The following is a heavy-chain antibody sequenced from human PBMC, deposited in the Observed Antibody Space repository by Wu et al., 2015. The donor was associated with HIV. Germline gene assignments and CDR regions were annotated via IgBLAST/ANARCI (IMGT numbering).Heavy chain of an antibody. J-gene: IGHJ6*02. CDR3: ARAHYYGSGRPTGLYYAMDE. CDR2: MNPNSGNT. CDR1: GYTFAIYD. D-gene: IGHD3-10*01. V-gene: IGHV1-8*01. Sequence: QVQLVQSGAEVKKPGASVKVSCKTSGYTFAIYDINWVRQAAGQGLEWMGWMNPNSGNTGYAETFQYRIIMTRDTSTSTAYMELSFLNSEDTAVYYCARAHYYGSGRPTGLYYAMDEWGQGTTVTVSS.